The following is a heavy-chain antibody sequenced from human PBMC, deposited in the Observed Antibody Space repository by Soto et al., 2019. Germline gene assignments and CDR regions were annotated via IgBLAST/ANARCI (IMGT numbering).Heavy chain of an antibody. CDR3: ARDGCSSTSCYNPNWFDP. J-gene: IGHJ5*02. D-gene: IGHD2-2*02. CDR1: GGTFSSYA. V-gene: IGHV1-69*01. Sequence: QVQLVQSGAEVKKPGSSVKVSCKASGGTFSSYAISWVRQAPGQGLEWMGGIIPIFGTANYAQKFQGRVTITADESTSTAYMELSSLRSGDTAVYYCARDGCSSTSCYNPNWFDPWGQGTLVTVSS. CDR2: IIPIFGTA.